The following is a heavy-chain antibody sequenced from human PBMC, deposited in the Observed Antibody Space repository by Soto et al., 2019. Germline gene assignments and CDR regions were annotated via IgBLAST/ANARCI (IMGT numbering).Heavy chain of an antibody. CDR2: IRSKANSYAT. D-gene: IGHD4-17*01. CDR3: TSLDHTTTVTTLHYYSGMDV. CDR1: GFTFSGSA. Sequence: GSLRLSCAASGFTFSGSAMHWVRQASGKGLEWVGRIRSKANSYATAYAASVKGRFTISRDDSKNTAYLQMNSLKTEDTAVYYCTSLDHTTTVTTLHYYSGMDVWGQGTTVTVSS. J-gene: IGHJ6*02. V-gene: IGHV3-73*01.